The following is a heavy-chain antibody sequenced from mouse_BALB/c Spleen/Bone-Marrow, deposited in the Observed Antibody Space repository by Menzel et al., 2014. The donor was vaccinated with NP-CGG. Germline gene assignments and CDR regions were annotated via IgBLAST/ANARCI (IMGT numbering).Heavy chain of an antibody. D-gene: IGHD1-1*01. Sequence: VQLKESGGDLVKPGGSLKLSCAASGFTFSSYGMSWVRQTPDKRLEWGATISSGGSYAYYPDSVKGRFTISRDNAKNTLYLQMSSLKSEDTAMYYCARDFITTDAMDYWGQGTSVTVSS. CDR3: ARDFITTDAMDY. V-gene: IGHV5-6*01. CDR2: ISSGGSYA. CDR1: GFTFSSYG. J-gene: IGHJ4*01.